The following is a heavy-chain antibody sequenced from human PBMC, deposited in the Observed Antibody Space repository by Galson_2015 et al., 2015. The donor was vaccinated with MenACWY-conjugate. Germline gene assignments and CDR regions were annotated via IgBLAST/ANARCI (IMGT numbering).Heavy chain of an antibody. CDR3: AKMQGYFDY. V-gene: IGHV3-23*01. CDR1: GLTFSNYG. CDR2: IVGSGSTT. Sequence: SLRLSCAASGLTFSNYGMAWVRQAPGKGLEWVSAIVGSGSTTYYADSVKGRFTISRDNSKNTLYLQMNSLRAEDTAIYYCAKMQGYFDYWGQGTLVTVPS. J-gene: IGHJ4*02.